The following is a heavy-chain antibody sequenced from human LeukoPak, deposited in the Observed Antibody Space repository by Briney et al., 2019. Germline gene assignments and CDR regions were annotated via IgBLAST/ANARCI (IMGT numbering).Heavy chain of an antibody. J-gene: IGHJ4*02. Sequence: GESLKISCKASGDNFTGHWIVWVRQVPGKGLEWMGFVYPRDSDTRYSPSFQGQVTISADKSISTAYLQWSSLKASDTAMYYCARREDSSGYYYWGQGTLVTVSS. CDR2: VYPRDSDT. V-gene: IGHV5-51*01. CDR3: ARREDSSGYYY. CDR1: GDNFTGHW. D-gene: IGHD3-22*01.